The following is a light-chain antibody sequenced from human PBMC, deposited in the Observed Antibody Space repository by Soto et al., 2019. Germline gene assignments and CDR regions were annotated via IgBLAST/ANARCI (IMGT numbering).Light chain of an antibody. CDR3: QQYNKSPLT. V-gene: IGKV3-15*01. Sequence: EIVLTQSPATLSVSQGERATLSCRASESVSNNLAWYQQKPGQAPRLLIFGASARATGIPARFSGSGSGTEFTLAISSLQSEDFAVYYCQQYNKSPLTCGGGTKVEIK. CDR1: ESVSNN. J-gene: IGKJ4*01. CDR2: GAS.